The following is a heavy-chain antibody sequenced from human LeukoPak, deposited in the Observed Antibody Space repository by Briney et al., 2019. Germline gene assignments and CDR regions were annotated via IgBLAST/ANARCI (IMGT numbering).Heavy chain of an antibody. CDR2: ISGDGDST. V-gene: IGHV3-43*02. CDR3: AKDIRRGYSYGFFDY. CDR1: GFTFDDYA. Sequence: PGGSLSLSCAASGFTFDDYAMHWVRQAPGKGLEWVSLISGDGDSTYYADSVKGRFTISRDNSRNSLYLQMNSLRTEDTALYYCAKDIRRGYSYGFFDYWGQGTLVTVSS. D-gene: IGHD5-18*01. J-gene: IGHJ4*02.